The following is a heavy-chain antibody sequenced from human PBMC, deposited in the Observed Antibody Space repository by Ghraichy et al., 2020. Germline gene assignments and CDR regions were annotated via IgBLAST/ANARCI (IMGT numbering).Heavy chain of an antibody. CDR1: GGSVSSGSYY. CDR3: ARDWEYYDSSGYQRVLDY. Sequence: SQTLSLTCTVSGGSVSSGSYYWSWIRQPPGKGLEWIGYIYYSGSTNYNPSLKSRVTISVDTSKNQFSLKLSSVTAADTAVYYCARDWEYYDSSGYQRVLDYWGQGTLVTVSS. CDR2: IYYSGST. V-gene: IGHV4-61*01. J-gene: IGHJ4*02. D-gene: IGHD3-22*01.